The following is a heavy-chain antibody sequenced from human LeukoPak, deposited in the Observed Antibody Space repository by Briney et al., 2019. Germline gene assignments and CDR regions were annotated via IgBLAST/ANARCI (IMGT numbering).Heavy chain of an antibody. Sequence: GGSLRLSCAASGFTFSSYSMNWVRQAPGKGLEWVSSISSSSIYIYYADSVKGRFTISRDNSKNTLYLQMNSLRAEDTAIYYCAKRGPIYSASPGNYFDYWGQGTLVTVSS. J-gene: IGHJ4*02. V-gene: IGHV3-21*04. CDR2: ISSSSIYI. CDR1: GFTFSSYS. CDR3: AKRGPIYSASPGNYFDY. D-gene: IGHD3-10*01.